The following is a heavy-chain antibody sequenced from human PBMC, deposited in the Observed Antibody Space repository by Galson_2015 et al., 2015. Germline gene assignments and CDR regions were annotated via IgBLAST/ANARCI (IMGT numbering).Heavy chain of an antibody. CDR1: GGSFSSYS. J-gene: IGHJ3*01. Sequence: SVKVSCKASGGSFSSYSISWVRQAPGLGLEYMGGTIPIFGAANYAPKFQGRVTMTADESTSTMYLELSSLRFEDMAVYYCVSPVTGANDAFDLWGQGTMVTVSS. CDR3: VSPVTGANDAFDL. CDR2: TIPIFGAA. D-gene: IGHD6-19*01. V-gene: IGHV1-69*13.